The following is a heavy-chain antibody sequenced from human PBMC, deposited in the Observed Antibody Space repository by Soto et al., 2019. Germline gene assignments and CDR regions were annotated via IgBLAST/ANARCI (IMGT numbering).Heavy chain of an antibody. CDR3: ARGDDIGAVDK. V-gene: IGHV1-69*08. CDR1: GGTLTSFT. J-gene: IGHJ4*02. CDR2: ILPTVGRP. Sequence: QVQLVQSGAEVKRPGSSVMLSCKASGGTLTSFTLTWVRQAPGQGLEWVGRILPTVGRPDYAQKFQGRVTITADRSSSTAYMELKSLISEDTAMYFYARGDDIGAVDKWGQGTPVIVSS.